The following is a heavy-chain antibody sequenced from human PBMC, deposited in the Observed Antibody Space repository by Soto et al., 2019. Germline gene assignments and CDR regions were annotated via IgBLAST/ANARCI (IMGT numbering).Heavy chain of an antibody. CDR2: LNGSGGST. CDR3: ARGFSAGKGSPPDF. J-gene: IGHJ4*02. Sequence: EVQLSDSGGGLVQPGGSLRLSCAASGFTFSNYAMTWVRQAPGKGLEWVSGLNGSGGSTSSADSVKGRFAISRDNSKNTLYLQMNNPRDGDPAVYYCARGFSAGKGSPPDFWGQGTLVTVSS. CDR1: GFTFSNYA. V-gene: IGHV3-23*01. D-gene: IGHD3-10*01.